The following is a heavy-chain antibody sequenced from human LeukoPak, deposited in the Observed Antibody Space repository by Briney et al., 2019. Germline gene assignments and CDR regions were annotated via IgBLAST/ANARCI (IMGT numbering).Heavy chain of an antibody. D-gene: IGHD6-19*01. CDR2: MYNRGST. CDR1: GDSISNYY. J-gene: IGHJ4*02. V-gene: IGHV4-59*01. CDR3: ARAEKAVTGTLDY. Sequence: SETLSLTCTVSGDSISNYYLSWIRQSPGKELEWIGYMYNRGSTIYNPSLKSRVTISTDTSKNQLSLKLTSVSAADTAVYYCARAEKAVTGTLDYWGQGTLITVSS.